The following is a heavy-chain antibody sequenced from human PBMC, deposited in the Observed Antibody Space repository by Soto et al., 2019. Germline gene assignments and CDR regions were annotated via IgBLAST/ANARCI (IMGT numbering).Heavy chain of an antibody. J-gene: IGHJ3*02. Sequence: QVQLVQSGAEVKKPGASVKVSCKTSGYTFTNHGINWVRQAPGQGLEWMGWINPYNANVNYAQKLQGRVTMTTDTSTSTAYMDRRRLTSDDTAVYYCARDRIAVIWGDAFDIWGHGTRVTVSS. D-gene: IGHD3-16*01. CDR3: ARDRIAVIWGDAFDI. V-gene: IGHV1-18*04. CDR2: INPYNANV. CDR1: GYTFTNHG.